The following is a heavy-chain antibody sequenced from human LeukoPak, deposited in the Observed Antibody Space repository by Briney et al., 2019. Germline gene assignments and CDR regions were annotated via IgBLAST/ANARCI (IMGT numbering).Heavy chain of an antibody. CDR3: ARDLTDDFWSGYHFDY. J-gene: IGHJ4*02. V-gene: IGHV3-21*01. Sequence: GGSLRLSCAASGFTFNNYCMNWVRQAPGKGLEWVSSISSSSNYIYYADSVKGRFTISRDNAKNSLYLQMNSLRAEDTAVYYCARDLTDDFWSGYHFDYWGQGTLVTVSS. D-gene: IGHD3-3*01. CDR1: GFTFNNYC. CDR2: ISSSSNYI.